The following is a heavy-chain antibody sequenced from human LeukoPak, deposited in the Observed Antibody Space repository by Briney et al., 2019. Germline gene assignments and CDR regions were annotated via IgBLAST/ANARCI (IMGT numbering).Heavy chain of an antibody. D-gene: IGHD2-21*02. V-gene: IGHV4-4*07. J-gene: IGHJ5*02. CDR3: ARDEGPLGCGGDCPNWFDP. CDR2: IYTSGST. CDR1: GGSISSYY. Sequence: SETLSLTCTVPGGSISSYYWSWIRQPAGKGLEWIGRIYTSGSTNYNPSLKSRVTMSVDTSKNQFSLKLSSVTAADTAVYYCARDEGPLGCGGDCPNWFDPWGQGTLVTVSS.